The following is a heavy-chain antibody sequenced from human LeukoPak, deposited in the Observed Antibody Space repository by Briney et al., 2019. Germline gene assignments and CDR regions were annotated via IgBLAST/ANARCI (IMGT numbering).Heavy chain of an antibody. D-gene: IGHD3-10*01. Sequence: SQTLSLTCAISGDSVSSNSAAWNWIRRSPSRGLEWLGRTYYRSKWYNDYAVSVKSRITINPDTSKNQFSLQLSSVTPEDTAVYYCARAHYYGSGSYYTNWFDPWGQGTLVTVSS. CDR1: GDSVSSNSAA. CDR2: TYYRSKWYN. V-gene: IGHV6-1*01. J-gene: IGHJ5*02. CDR3: ARAHYYGSGSYYTNWFDP.